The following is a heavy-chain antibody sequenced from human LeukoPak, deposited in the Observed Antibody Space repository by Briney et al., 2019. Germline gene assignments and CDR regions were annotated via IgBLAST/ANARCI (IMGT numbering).Heavy chain of an antibody. J-gene: IGHJ4*02. Sequence: PGGSLRLSCAASGFTFSACWMSWVRQASGKGLEWVANIKQDGSEKYYVDSVKGRFTISRDNAKNSLYLQMNSLRAEDTAVYYCARDQWWQLIAVAIPSYFDCWGQGTLVTVSS. CDR2: IKQDGSEK. D-gene: IGHD6-19*01. CDR3: ARDQWWQLIAVAIPSYFDC. V-gene: IGHV3-7*01. CDR1: GFTFSACW.